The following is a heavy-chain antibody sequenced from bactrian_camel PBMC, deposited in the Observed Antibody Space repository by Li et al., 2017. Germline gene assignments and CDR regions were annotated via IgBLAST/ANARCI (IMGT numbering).Heavy chain of an antibody. CDR1: GSSAGW. Sequence: HVQLVESGGGAVQAGGSVRLSCTLSGSSAGWMGWFREAPGKEREGVAVIFTGAGSTYYSDSVKGRFTIWKDNAKNTLYLQMNSLKPEDTALYYCVGRQYCYKAVYDYYGQGTQVTVS. J-gene: IGHJ4*01. V-gene: IGHV3S1*01. CDR3: VGRQYCYKAVYDY. CDR2: IFTGAGST. D-gene: IGHD3*01.